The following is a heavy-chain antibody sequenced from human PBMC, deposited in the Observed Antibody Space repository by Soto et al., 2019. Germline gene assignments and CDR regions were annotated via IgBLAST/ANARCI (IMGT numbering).Heavy chain of an antibody. D-gene: IGHD3-22*01. CDR2: MWHEGSNK. J-gene: IGHJ4*02. CDR3: ARDPPEDSGGCFAFDY. Sequence: QVQLVESGGGVVQPGRSLRLSCAASGFTFSTYGMHWVRQAPGKGLEWVAVMWHEGSNKYYTDSVKGRFTISRDNSKNTLYLQMNSLRAEDTAVYYCARDPPEDSGGCFAFDYWGQGTLVTVSS. CDR1: GFTFSTYG. V-gene: IGHV3-33*01.